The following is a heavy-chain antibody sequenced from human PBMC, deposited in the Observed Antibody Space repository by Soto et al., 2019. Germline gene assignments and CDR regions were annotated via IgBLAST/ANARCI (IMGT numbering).Heavy chain of an antibody. V-gene: IGHV4-39*01. CDR3: ARGIGQGSGWYNTHKRNYYYYYGMDV. D-gene: IGHD6-19*01. CDR2: IYYSGST. CDR1: GGSISSSSYY. Sequence: PSETLSLTCTVSGGSISSSSYYWGWIRQPPGKGLEWIGSIYYSGSTYYNPSLKSRVTISVDTSKNQFSLKLSSVTAADTAVYYCARGIGQGSGWYNTHKRNYYYYYGMDVWGQGTTVTVSS. J-gene: IGHJ6*02.